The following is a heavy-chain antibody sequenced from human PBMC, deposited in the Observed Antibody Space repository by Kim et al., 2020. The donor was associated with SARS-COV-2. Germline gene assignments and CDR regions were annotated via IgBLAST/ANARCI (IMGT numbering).Heavy chain of an antibody. D-gene: IGHD4-4*01. CDR3: ASVAYSRFDF. V-gene: IGHV4-39*07. CDR1: GGSISRTNYY. J-gene: IGHJ4*02. CDR2: IYYTGGN. Sequence: SETLSLTCDVSGGSISRTNYYWGWIRQPPGKGLEWIGNIYYTGGNYYDPSLKSRVTISVDTSKNQFSLKMTSVTAADTAVYYCASVAYSRFDFWGQGALVTVSS.